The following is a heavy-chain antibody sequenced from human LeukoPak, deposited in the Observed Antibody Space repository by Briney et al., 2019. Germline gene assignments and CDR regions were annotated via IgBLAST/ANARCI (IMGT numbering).Heavy chain of an antibody. Sequence: GGSLRLSCAASVFTFSSYRMHWVRHAPCKGLEWVEIIWYDGSNQFYADSVKGRFTISRDNSKNTLYLQMNSLRAEDTAVYYCARDPVDSSGWLFDYWGQGTLVTVSS. CDR3: ARDPVDSSGWLFDY. CDR2: IWYDGSNQ. D-gene: IGHD6-19*01. J-gene: IGHJ4*02. CDR1: VFTFSSYR. V-gene: IGHV3-33*01.